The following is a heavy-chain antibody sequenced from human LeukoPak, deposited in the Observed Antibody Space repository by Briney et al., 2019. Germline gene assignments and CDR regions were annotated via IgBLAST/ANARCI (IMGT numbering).Heavy chain of an antibody. CDR1: GSTFTGDY. J-gene: IGHJ4*02. V-gene: IGHV1-2*02. D-gene: IGHD6-13*01. CDR3: ARPVSGDGTAAAQFDY. Sequence: ASVKLSCKASGSTFTGDYMHWVRQAPGHALKWMGWINPNSGGTNSAQKFQGRVTVTSDTAISTAYMELSRLRSDDTAVYYCARPVSGDGTAAAQFDYWGQGTLVTVSS. CDR2: INPNSGGT.